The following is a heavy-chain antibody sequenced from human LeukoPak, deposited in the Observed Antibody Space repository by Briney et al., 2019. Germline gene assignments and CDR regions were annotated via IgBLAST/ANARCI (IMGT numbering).Heavy chain of an antibody. Sequence: GESLKISCKGSGYSFTNYWIGWVRQMPGKGLEWVAIIYPGDSDTRYSPSFQGQVTISADKSINTAYLQWSSLRASDTAMYYCATSESQTKFDYWGQGTLVTVSS. CDR1: GYSFTNYW. CDR3: ATSESQTKFDY. D-gene: IGHD1/OR15-1a*01. V-gene: IGHV5-51*01. CDR2: IYPGDSDT. J-gene: IGHJ4*02.